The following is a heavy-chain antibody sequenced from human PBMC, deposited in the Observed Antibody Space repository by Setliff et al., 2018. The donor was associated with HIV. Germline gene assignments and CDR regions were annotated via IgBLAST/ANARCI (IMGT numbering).Heavy chain of an antibody. CDR1: GGAFNDFY. Sequence: SETLSLTCAVYGGAFNDFYWGWIRQPPGKGLEWIGEIDHSGSTNNNPSLKSRLTISVDTSKNQFSLKLSSVTAADTAVYHCARPSTGGGYNYWYFDLWGRGTLVTVSS. CDR3: ARPSTGGGYNYWYFDL. V-gene: IGHV4-34*01. D-gene: IGHD5-12*01. CDR2: IDHSGST. J-gene: IGHJ2*01.